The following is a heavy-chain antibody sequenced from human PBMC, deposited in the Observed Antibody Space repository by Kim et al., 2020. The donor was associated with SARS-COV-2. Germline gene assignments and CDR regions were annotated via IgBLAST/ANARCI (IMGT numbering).Heavy chain of an antibody. CDR1: GFTFSSYA. CDR2: ISGSGGST. J-gene: IGHJ5*02. V-gene: IGHV3-23*01. CDR3: AKDPGEGCSSTSCYFLNWFDP. Sequence: GGSLRISCAASGFTFSSYAMSWVRQAPGKGLEWVSAISGSGGSTYYADSVKGRFTISRDNSKNTLYLQMNSLRAEDTAVYYCAKDPGEGCSSTSCYFLNWFDPWGQGTLVTVSS. D-gene: IGHD2-2*01.